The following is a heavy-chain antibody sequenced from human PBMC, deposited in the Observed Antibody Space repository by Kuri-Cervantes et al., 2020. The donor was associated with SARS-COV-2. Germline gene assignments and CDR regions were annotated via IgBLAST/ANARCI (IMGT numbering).Heavy chain of an antibody. Sequence: SVKVSCKASGGTFSSYAISWVRQAPGQGLEWMGGIIPILGIANYAQKFQGRVTITADKSTSTAYMELSSLRSEDTAVYYCARHSDYSSTLLRFLDPQWGFDPWGQGTLVTVSS. CDR3: ARHSDYSSTLLRFLDPQWGFDP. CDR1: GGTFSSYA. J-gene: IGHJ5*02. CDR2: IIPILGIA. V-gene: IGHV1-69*10. D-gene: IGHD3-3*01.